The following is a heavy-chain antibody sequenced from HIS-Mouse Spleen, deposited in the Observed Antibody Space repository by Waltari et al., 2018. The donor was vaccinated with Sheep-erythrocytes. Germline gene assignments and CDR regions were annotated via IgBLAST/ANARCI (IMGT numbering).Heavy chain of an antibody. J-gene: IGHJ4*02. D-gene: IGHD3-22*01. Sequence: QLQLQESGPGLMKPSETLSLTCTVPGGSISSSSYYWGWIRQPPGKGLGWIGVISFSGGTYYNPSLKSRVTRSVDTSKNQFSLKLSSVTAADTAVYYCARLYYYDSSGYYFDYWGQGTLVTVSS. CDR2: ISFSGGT. CDR1: GGSISSSSYY. CDR3: ARLYYYDSSGYYFDY. V-gene: IGHV4-39*01.